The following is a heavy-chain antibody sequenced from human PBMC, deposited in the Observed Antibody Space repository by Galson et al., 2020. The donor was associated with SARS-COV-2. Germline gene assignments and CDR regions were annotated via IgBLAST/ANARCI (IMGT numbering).Heavy chain of an antibody. CDR2: IVARSGHT. D-gene: IGHD6-19*01. Sequence: SVKVHCKASGFTFTSYAMQWVRQARGQRLEWLGWIVARSGHTNYAQQFQERVTITRDMSTSTAYMELSSLRSEDTAVYYCAAAKGSSGWSYCGQGTLVTVSS. J-gene: IGHJ4*02. V-gene: IGHV1-58*02. CDR1: GFTFTSYA. CDR3: AAAKGSSGWSY.